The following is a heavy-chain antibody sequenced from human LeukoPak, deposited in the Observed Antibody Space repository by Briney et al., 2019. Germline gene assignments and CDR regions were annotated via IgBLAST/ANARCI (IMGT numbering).Heavy chain of an antibody. Sequence: SQTLSLTCTVSGGSISSGSYYWSWIRQPAGKGLEWIGRIYTSGSTNYNPSLKSRVTISVDTSKNQFSLKLSSVTAADTAVYYCARGYWNFDNWGQGTLVSVSS. J-gene: IGHJ4*02. D-gene: IGHD1-1*01. CDR3: ARGYWNFDN. V-gene: IGHV4-61*02. CDR2: IYTSGST. CDR1: GGSISSGSYY.